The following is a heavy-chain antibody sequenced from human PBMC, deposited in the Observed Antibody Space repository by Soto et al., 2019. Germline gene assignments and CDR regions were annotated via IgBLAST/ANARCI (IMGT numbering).Heavy chain of an antibody. D-gene: IGHD6-19*01. J-gene: IGHJ4*02. CDR2: IYYSGGT. CDR1: GGSISSGGYY. V-gene: IGHV4-31*03. Sequence: QVQLQESGPGLVKPSQTLSLTCTVSGGSISSGGYYWSWIRQHPGKGLEWIGYIYYSGGTYYNPSLNSRATITVDTSKNRFSLNVSCVTAADTAVYYCARAVISERGSVAGKYFDYWGQGTLVTVSS. CDR3: ARAVISERGSVAGKYFDY.